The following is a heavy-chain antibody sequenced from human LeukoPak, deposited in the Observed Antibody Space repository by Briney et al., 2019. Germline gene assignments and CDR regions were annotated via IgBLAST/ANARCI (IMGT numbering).Heavy chain of an antibody. J-gene: IGHJ4*02. CDR1: GGSVSSVGYY. Sequence: SETLSLTCTVSGGSVSSVGYYWSWIRQPPGKGLEWIGYIYDSGSTDYNPSLKSRVTISVDTSKSQFSLKVSSVTAADMAVYYCARVVEVAGDFDSWGQGTLVPSPQ. CDR2: IYDSGST. CDR3: ARVVEVAGDFDS. V-gene: IGHV4-31*03. D-gene: IGHD2-15*01.